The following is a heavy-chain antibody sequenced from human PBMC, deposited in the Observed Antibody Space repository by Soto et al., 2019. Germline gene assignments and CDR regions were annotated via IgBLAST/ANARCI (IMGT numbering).Heavy chain of an antibody. CDR3: ARNTSTYFDS. CDR1: VYSISKGDY. CDR2: VYYSGST. Sequence: SETLSLTCSVSVYSISKGDYWGLIRQAPGKGLEWIGSVYYSGSTHYEPSLRGRIAISVDTLKNQFSLRLPSVTAADTAMYFCARNTSTYFDSWGQGIPVTVSS. J-gene: IGHJ4*02. V-gene: IGHV4-38-2*01.